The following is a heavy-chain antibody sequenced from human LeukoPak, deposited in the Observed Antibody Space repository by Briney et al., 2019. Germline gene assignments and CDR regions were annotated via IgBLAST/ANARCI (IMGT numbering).Heavy chain of an antibody. J-gene: IGHJ4*02. D-gene: IGHD3-10*01. V-gene: IGHV1-2*06. CDR3: ARLGLHGSGTYYFFDY. CDR1: GQSLTGYF. Sequence: ASVKVSCKASGQSLTGYFIHWVRQAPGQGLEWVGRVDPNTGDTIYAQNFQGRVTVTSATSISTAYMELSRLTSDDTAVYFCARLGLHGSGTYYFFDYWGQGTLVTVSS. CDR2: VDPNTGDT.